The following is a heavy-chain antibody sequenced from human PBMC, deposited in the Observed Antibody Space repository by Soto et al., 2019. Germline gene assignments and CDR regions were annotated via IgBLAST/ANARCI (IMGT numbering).Heavy chain of an antibody. V-gene: IGHV1-69*11. CDR3: AREHTSGYYFDF. Sequence: QVQLVQSGTEVKKPGSSVRVSCKATGDTFRTYGFSWVRQAPGQGLEWMGGITPMLGRANFAPKFQDRVTITADEATSTVYMELSSLRSEDTAVFFCAREHTSGYYFDFWGQGTLVTVTS. CDR1: GDTFRTYG. J-gene: IGHJ4*02. CDR2: ITPMLGRA. D-gene: IGHD3-22*01.